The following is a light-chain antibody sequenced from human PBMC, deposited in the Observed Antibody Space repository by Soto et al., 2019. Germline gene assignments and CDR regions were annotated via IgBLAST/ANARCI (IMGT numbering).Light chain of an antibody. V-gene: IGKV1-9*01. CDR2: VAS. J-gene: IGKJ4*01. CDR3: QQFGSYPLT. CDR1: QGISSY. Sequence: DIQLTQSPSFLSASVGDRVTITCRASQGISSYLAWYQQKPGKAPKLLIYVASTLQSGVPSRFSGSGSGTEFTLTIISLQPEDFATYHCQQFGSYPLTFGGGTEVEIK.